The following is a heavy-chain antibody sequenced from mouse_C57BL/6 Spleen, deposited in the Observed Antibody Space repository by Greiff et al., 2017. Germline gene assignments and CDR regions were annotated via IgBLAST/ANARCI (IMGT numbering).Heavy chain of an antibody. CDR1: GYTFTSYW. CDR2: IYPGNSDT. J-gene: IGHJ4*01. V-gene: IGHV1-5*01. D-gene: IGHD1-1*01. CDR3: TRMDYGSRYYYAMDY. Sequence: ESGTVLARPGASVKMSCKTSGYTFTSYWMHWVKQRPGQGLEWIGAIYPGNSDTSYNQKFKGKAKLTAVTSASTAYMELSSLTNEDSAVYYCTRMDYGSRYYYAMDYWGQGTSVTVSS.